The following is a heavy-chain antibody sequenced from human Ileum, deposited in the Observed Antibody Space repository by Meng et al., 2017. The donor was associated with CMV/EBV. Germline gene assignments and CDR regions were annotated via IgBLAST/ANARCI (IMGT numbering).Heavy chain of an antibody. CDR3: ARDRGENYDSSGYYDS. Sequence: QVQLVESGGXVVKPGGXXRLXXXXSGFTFSINYMSWIRQAPGKGLEWVSYISGSSQTNYADSVKGRFTISRDNAKNSLYLQMNSLRVEDTAVYYCARDRGENYDSSGYYDSWGQGTLLNVSS. CDR2: ISGSSQT. D-gene: IGHD3-22*01. J-gene: IGHJ4*02. CDR1: GFTFSINY. V-gene: IGHV3-11*06.